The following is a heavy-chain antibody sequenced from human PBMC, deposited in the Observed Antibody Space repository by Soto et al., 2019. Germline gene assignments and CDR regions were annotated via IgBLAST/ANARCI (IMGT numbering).Heavy chain of an antibody. D-gene: IGHD3-22*01. Sequence: QVQLQESGPGLVKPSETLSLTCTVSGVSISSGGYLWGWIRQPPGKGLEWIGSISNTGTAWYTPSLKRRFAISVDTSKNQVFLKVTSVPAADTAVYFCARRVPDGHGYVYPDYWGQGTLVTVSS. CDR2: ISNTGTA. CDR1: GVSISSGGYL. J-gene: IGHJ4*02. V-gene: IGHV4-39*01. CDR3: ARRVPDGHGYVYPDY.